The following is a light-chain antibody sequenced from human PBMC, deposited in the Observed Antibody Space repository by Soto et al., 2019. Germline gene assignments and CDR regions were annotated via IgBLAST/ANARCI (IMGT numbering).Light chain of an antibody. J-gene: IGKJ5*01. CDR1: QSLSSN. V-gene: IGKV3-15*01. CDR2: GAS. Sequence: DIVMTQSAANLAVCPGEGASLXCRASQSLSSNLGWYQQKTGQAPRHLIYGASTRDTGITARFSGSGYGKEFTLTISSLQSEDFAVYDCQHYGTSITFGQGTRLEIK. CDR3: QHYGTSIT.